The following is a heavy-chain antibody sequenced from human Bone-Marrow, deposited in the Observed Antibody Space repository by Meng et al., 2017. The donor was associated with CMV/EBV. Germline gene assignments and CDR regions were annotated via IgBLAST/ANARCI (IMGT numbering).Heavy chain of an antibody. CDR2: IYYSGST. CDR3: ARQYDRVVVIANWFDP. D-gene: IGHD2-21*01. V-gene: IGHV4-39*07. Sequence: SETLSLTCTVSGGSISSSSYYWGWIRQPPGKGLEWIGSIYYSGSTYYNPSLKSRVTISVDTSKNQFSLKLSSVTAADTAVYYCARQYDRVVVIANWFDPWGQGTLVTVYS. J-gene: IGHJ5*02. CDR1: GGSISSSSYY.